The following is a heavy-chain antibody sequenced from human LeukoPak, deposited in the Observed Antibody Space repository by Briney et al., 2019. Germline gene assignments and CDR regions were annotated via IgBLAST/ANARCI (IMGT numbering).Heavy chain of an antibody. CDR2: IIPIFGTA. V-gene: IGHV1-69*05. CDR1: GGTFSSYA. Sequence: SVKVSCEASGGTFSSYAISWVRQAPGQGLEWMGGIIPIFGTANYAQKFQGRVTITTDESTSTAYMELSSLRSEDTAVYYCARTNYYDSSGYYYVWFDPWGQGTLVTVSS. CDR3: ARTNYYDSSGYYYVWFDP. D-gene: IGHD3-22*01. J-gene: IGHJ5*02.